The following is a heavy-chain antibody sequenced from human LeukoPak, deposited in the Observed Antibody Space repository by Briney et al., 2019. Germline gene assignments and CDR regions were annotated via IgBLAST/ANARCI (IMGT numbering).Heavy chain of an antibody. Sequence: GGSLRLSCAASGFAFSNYGMNWVRQAPGKGLEWVSGITGSGSTTYYAAPGKGRFTISRDNSKNTLYLQMNSPQAEDTAAYYCAKDGNWARFENWGQGTLVTVSS. CDR1: GFAFSNYG. CDR3: AKDGNWARFEN. V-gene: IGHV3-23*01. J-gene: IGHJ4*02. CDR2: ITGSGSTT. D-gene: IGHD7-27*01.